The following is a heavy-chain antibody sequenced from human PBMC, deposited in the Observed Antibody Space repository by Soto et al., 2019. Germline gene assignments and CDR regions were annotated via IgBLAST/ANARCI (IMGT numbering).Heavy chain of an antibody. D-gene: IGHD1-26*01. CDR3: ARDSDVDAFDI. J-gene: IGHJ3*02. CDR1: GFTFSSYE. CDR2: ISSSGSTI. Sequence: EVQLVESGGGLVQPGGSLRLSCGASGFTFSSYEMNWVRQAPGKGLEWVSYISSSGSTIYYADSVKGRFTISRDNAKNSLYLQMNSLRAEDTGVYYCARDSDVDAFDIWGQGTMVTASS. V-gene: IGHV3-48*03.